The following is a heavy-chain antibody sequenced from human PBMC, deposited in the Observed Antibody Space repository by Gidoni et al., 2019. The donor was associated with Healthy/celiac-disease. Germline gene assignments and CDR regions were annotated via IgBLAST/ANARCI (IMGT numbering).Heavy chain of an antibody. Sequence: QVQLQESGPGLVKPSETLSLTCTVSGGSISSYYWSWIRQPPGKGLEWIGYIYYSGSTNYNPSLKSRVTISVDTSKNQFSLKLSSVTAADTAVYYCARDASSSWTLYNWFDPWGQGTLVTVSS. CDR3: ARDASSSWTLYNWFDP. CDR2: IYYSGST. V-gene: IGHV4-59*01. J-gene: IGHJ5*02. D-gene: IGHD6-13*01. CDR1: GGSISSYY.